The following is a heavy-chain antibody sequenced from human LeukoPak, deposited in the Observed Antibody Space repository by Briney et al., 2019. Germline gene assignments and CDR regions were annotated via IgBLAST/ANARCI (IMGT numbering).Heavy chain of an antibody. V-gene: IGHV5-51*01. CDR3: ATRHGDINYDFWSGYLSDAFDI. CDR1: GYSFTSYW. D-gene: IGHD3-3*01. CDR2: IYPGDSDT. J-gene: IGHJ3*02. Sequence: GESLQISCKGSGYSFTSYWIGWVRQVPGKGLEWMGIIYPGDSDTRYSPSFQGQVTISADKSISTAYLQWSSLKASDTAMYYCATRHGDINYDFWSGYLSDAFDIWGQGTMVTVSS.